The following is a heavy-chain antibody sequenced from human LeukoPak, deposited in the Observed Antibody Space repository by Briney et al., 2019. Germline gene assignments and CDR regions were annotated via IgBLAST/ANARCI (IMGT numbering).Heavy chain of an antibody. Sequence: ASVKVSCKASGYTFTGYYMHWVRQAPGQGLESMGRINPNSGGTNYAQKFQGRVTMTRDTSTSTAYMELSRLRSDDTAVYYCARDRQQLVFYYYYMDVWGKGTTVTVSS. D-gene: IGHD6-13*01. V-gene: IGHV1-2*06. J-gene: IGHJ6*03. CDR2: INPNSGGT. CDR3: ARDRQQLVFYYYYMDV. CDR1: GYTFTGYY.